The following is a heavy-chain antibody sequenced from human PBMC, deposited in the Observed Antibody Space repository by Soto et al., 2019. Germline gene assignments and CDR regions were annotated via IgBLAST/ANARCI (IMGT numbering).Heavy chain of an antibody. V-gene: IGHV4-31*03. J-gene: IGHJ4*02. Sequence: QVQLQESGPGLVKPSQTLSLTCTVSGGSISSGGYYWSWIRQHPGKGLEWIGYIYYSGSAYYNPSLKSRVTISVDTSKNQFSLKLSSVTAADTAVYYCARTGERWILGYYFDYWGQGTLVTVSS. CDR2: IYYSGSA. D-gene: IGHD2-2*03. CDR3: ARTGERWILGYYFDY. CDR1: GGSISSGGYY.